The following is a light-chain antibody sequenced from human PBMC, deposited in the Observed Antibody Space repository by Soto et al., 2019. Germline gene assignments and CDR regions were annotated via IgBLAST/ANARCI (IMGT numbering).Light chain of an antibody. Sequence: QSVLTQPPSVSGAPGQRVTISCTGSSSNIGAGYDVHWYQQLPGTAPKLLIYGNSNRPSGVPDRFSGSKSGTSASLAITGLQAEDEAAYYRQSYDSSLSGVVFGGGTKLTVL. J-gene: IGLJ2*01. CDR2: GNS. V-gene: IGLV1-40*01. CDR3: QSYDSSLSGVV. CDR1: SSNIGAGYD.